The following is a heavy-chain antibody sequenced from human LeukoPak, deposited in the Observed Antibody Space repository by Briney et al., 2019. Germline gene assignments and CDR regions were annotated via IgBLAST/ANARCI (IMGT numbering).Heavy chain of an antibody. CDR2: TSFDGSTK. J-gene: IGHJ4*02. Sequence: GGSLRLSCAASGFTFISYGMHRVRLAPGKGLVWVAVTSFDGSTKYYGDFVKRRFTISRDNSKNTLYLQMNSLRPEDTAVYYCAKDSGIWSHYFDLWGQGTLVTVSS. CDR3: AKDSGIWSHYFDL. D-gene: IGHD1-14*01. CDR1: GFTFISYG. V-gene: IGHV3-30*18.